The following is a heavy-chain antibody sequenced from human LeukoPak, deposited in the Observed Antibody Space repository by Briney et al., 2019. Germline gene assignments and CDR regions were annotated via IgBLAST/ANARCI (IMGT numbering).Heavy chain of an antibody. CDR3: ARLVSDAFDI. CDR2: IYPGDSES. CDR1: GYSFSNNW. Sequence: GESLKISCKSSGYSFSNNWIGWVRQMPGKGLEWMGIIYPGDSESGYSPSFEGQVTISADKSISTAYLQWSTLKASDTAMYYCARLVSDAFDIWGQGTMVTVSS. V-gene: IGHV5-51*01. J-gene: IGHJ3*02.